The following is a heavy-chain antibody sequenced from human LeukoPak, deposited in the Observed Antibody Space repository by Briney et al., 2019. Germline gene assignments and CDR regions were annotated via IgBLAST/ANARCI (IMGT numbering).Heavy chain of an antibody. J-gene: IGHJ4*02. D-gene: IGHD1-26*01. Sequence: SQTLSLTCAISGDSVSSNSATWTWIRQSPSRGLEWLGRTYYRSKWYNDYAVSVKSRITINPDTSKNQFSLQLNSVTPEDTAVYYCASVSVWELATHTGGSFDYWGRGILVTVSS. CDR2: TYYRSKWYN. V-gene: IGHV6-1*01. CDR3: ASVSVWELATHTGGSFDY. CDR1: GDSVSSNSAT.